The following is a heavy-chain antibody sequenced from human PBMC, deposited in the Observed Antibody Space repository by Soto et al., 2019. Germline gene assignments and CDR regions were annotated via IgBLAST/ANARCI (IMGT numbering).Heavy chain of an antibody. V-gene: IGHV3-21*01. CDR3: ARDNYDILTGFDI. J-gene: IGHJ3*02. D-gene: IGHD3-9*01. CDR2: ISSSSSYI. Sequence: GGSLRLSCAASGFTFSSYSMNWVRQAPGKGLEWVSSISSSSSYIYYADSVKGRFTISRDNAKNSLYLQMNSLRAEDMAVYYCARDNYDILTGFDIWGQGTMVTVSS. CDR1: GFTFSSYS.